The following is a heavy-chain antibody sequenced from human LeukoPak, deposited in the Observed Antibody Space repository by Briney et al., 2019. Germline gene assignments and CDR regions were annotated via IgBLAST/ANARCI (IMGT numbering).Heavy chain of an antibody. V-gene: IGHV1-8*01. CDR2: MNPNSGNT. J-gene: IGHJ4*02. Sequence: ASVKVSCKASGYTFTSYDINWVRQATGQGLEWMGWMNPNSGNTGYAQKFQGRVTMTRNTSISTAYMELSSLRSEDTAVYYCARGLSVRNYDSSGYSYAYWGQGTLVTVSS. CDR3: ARGLSVRNYDSSGYSYAY. CDR1: GYTFTSYD. D-gene: IGHD3-22*01.